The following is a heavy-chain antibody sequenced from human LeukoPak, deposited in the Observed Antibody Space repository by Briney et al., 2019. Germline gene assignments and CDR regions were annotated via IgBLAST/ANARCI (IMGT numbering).Heavy chain of an antibody. V-gene: IGHV3-23*01. D-gene: IGHD3-10*01. J-gene: IGHJ5*02. CDR2: ISGSGGST. CDR3: ARSGWFGEGNNWFDH. Sequence: PGGSLRLSCAASGFTFSSYAMSWVRQAPGKGLEWVSAISGSGGSTYYADSVKGRFTISRDNSKNTLYLQMNSLRAEDTAVYYCARSGWFGEGNNWFDHWGQGTLVTVSS. CDR1: GFTFSSYA.